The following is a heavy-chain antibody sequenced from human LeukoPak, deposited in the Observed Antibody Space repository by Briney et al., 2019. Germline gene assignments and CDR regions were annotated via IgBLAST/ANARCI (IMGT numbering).Heavy chain of an antibody. V-gene: IGHV3-53*01. CDR3: ARDSHDILTGYYILFDY. J-gene: IGHJ4*02. Sequence: PGGSLRLSCAASGFTVSSNYMSWVRQAPGKGLEWVSVIYSGGSTYYADSVKGRFTISRDNSKNTLYLQMNSLRAEDTAVYYCARDSHDILTGYYILFDYWGQGTLVTVSS. CDR1: GFTVSSNY. CDR2: IYSGGST. D-gene: IGHD3-9*01.